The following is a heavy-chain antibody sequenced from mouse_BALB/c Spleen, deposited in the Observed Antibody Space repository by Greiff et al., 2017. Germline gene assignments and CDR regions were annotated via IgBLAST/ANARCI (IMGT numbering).Heavy chain of an antibody. V-gene: IGHV5-4*02. Sequence: EVHLVESGGGLVKPGGSLKLSCAASGFTFSDYYMSWVRQTPEKRLEWVATISDGGSYTYYPDSVKGRFTISRDNAKNNLYLQMSSLKSEDTAMYYCARDRGYDYDTWFAYWGQGTLVTGSA. CDR2: ISDGGSYT. J-gene: IGHJ3*01. D-gene: IGHD2-4*01. CDR1: GFTFSDYY. CDR3: ARDRGYDYDTWFAY.